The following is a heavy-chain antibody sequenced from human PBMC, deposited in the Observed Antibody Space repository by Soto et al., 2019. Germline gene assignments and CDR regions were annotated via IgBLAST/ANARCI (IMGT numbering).Heavy chain of an antibody. CDR2: ISYDGSNK. Sequence: GGSLRLSCAASGFTFSSYGMHWVRQAPGKGLEWVAVISYDGSNKYYADSVKGRFTISRDNSKNTLYLQMNSLRAEDTAVYYCAKDRDTAFLFDYRGQGTPVTVSS. V-gene: IGHV3-30*18. CDR1: GFTFSSYG. J-gene: IGHJ4*02. D-gene: IGHD5-18*01. CDR3: AKDRDTAFLFDY.